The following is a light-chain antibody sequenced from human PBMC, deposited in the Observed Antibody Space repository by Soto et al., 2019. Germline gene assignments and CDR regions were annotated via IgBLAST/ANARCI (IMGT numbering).Light chain of an antibody. V-gene: IGKV3-15*01. CDR1: QSVGSN. Sequence: EIVMTQSPATLSVSPGERATLSCRASQSVGSNLAWYQQKPGQAPRLLMYGASTRATSVPARFSGSGSGAEFTLTISSLQSEDFAVYYCQQYHNRPPWTFGQGTKVEIE. J-gene: IGKJ1*01. CDR2: GAS. CDR3: QQYHNRPPWT.